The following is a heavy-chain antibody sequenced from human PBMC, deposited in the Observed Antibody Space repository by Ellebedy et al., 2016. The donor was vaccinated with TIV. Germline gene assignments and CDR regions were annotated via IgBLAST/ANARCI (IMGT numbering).Heavy chain of an antibody. J-gene: IGHJ1*01. CDR3: ARGLYSYGFAEYLQH. V-gene: IGHV3-7*03. CDR2: MKPDGSEI. CDR1: GFIFSDNW. D-gene: IGHD5-18*01. Sequence: PGGSLRLSCTVSGFIFSDNWISWVRRAPGKGLEWVANMKPDGSEIYYVDSVKGRFTISRDNAKSALYLQMNSLRAEDTAVYFCARGLYSYGFAEYLQHWGQGTLVTVSS.